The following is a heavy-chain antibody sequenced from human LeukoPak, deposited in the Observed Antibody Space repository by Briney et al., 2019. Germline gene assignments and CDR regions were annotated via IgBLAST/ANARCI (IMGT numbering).Heavy chain of an antibody. J-gene: IGHJ5*02. CDR3: AKEGTPHVSTGYDL. V-gene: IGHV3-30*18. Sequence: GMSLRLSCAAAGVTLIPYGMNWVRQAPGKGLEWVAVISYEGGTQHYADSVKGRFIISRDNPRNTLYLQMNILRTEDTAVYYCAKEGTPHVSTGYDLWGQGTQVIVSS. CDR2: ISYEGGTQ. D-gene: IGHD6-13*01. CDR1: GVTLIPYG.